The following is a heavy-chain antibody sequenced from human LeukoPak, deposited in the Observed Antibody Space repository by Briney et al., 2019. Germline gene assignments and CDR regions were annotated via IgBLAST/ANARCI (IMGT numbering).Heavy chain of an antibody. J-gene: IGHJ5*02. CDR3: ARHYSSGWYGRSDWFDP. D-gene: IGHD6-19*01. V-gene: IGHV4-59*01. Sequence: SETLSLTCTVSGGSISSYHWSWIRQSPGKGLEWIGYIYYSGSTNYNPSLKSRVTISVDTSKNQFSLKLSSVTAADTAVYYCARHYSSGWYGRSDWFDPWGQGTLVTVSS. CDR1: GGSISSYH. CDR2: IYYSGST.